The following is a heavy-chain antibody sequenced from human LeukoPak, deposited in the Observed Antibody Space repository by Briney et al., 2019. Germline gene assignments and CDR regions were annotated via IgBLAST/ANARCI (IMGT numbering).Heavy chain of an antibody. Sequence: GGSLRLSCAASGFSFSTYWMSWVRQAPGKGLEWVSAISGSGGSTYYADSVKGRFTISRDNSKNTLYLQMNSLRAEDTAVYYCAKDGGYTGFYDILTGYSRYYFDYWGQGTLVTVSS. V-gene: IGHV3-23*01. CDR3: AKDGGYTGFYDILTGYSRYYFDY. J-gene: IGHJ4*02. D-gene: IGHD3-9*01. CDR2: ISGSGGST. CDR1: GFSFSTYW.